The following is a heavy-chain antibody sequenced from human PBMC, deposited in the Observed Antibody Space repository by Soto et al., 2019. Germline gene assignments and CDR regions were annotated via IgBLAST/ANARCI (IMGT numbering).Heavy chain of an antibody. V-gene: IGHV1-3*01. Sequence: ASVKVSCKASGYTFSSYAMHWVRQAPGQRLEWMGWINAGNGNTKYSQKFQGRVTFTRDTSASTAYMELSSLRSEDTAVFYCARDLTPFDWSHYYYYGMDVWGQGTTVTVSS. CDR1: GYTFSSYA. J-gene: IGHJ6*02. CDR2: INAGNGNT. D-gene: IGHD3-9*01. CDR3: ARDLTPFDWSHYYYYGMDV.